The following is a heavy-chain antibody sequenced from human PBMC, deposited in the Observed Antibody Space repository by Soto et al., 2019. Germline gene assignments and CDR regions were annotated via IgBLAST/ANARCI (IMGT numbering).Heavy chain of an antibody. D-gene: IGHD3-10*01. V-gene: IGHV1-69*01. CDR1: GVSFNNNG. J-gene: IGHJ6*02. CDR2: VSPPFRTS. CDR3: ARVLYYGSGSYSPYGMDV. Sequence: QVQLVQSGAEVKKPGSSVKVSCKTSGVSFNNNGIGWVRQAPRHGLEWIGGVSPPFRTSNYARKFQGRISITADASTGTVNMELSSLTSEDTAQYYCARVLYYGSGSYSPYGMDVWGQGTTVTVSS.